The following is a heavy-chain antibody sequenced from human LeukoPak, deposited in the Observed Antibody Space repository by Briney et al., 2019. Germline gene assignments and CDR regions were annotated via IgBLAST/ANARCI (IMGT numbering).Heavy chain of an antibody. V-gene: IGHV4-38-2*02. CDR3: ARDQPYIDV. CDR1: GYSISSGYY. Sequence: PSETLSLTCTVSGYSISSGYYWVWIRQPPGKGLEWIGSIYHSGSTYYNPSLKSRVTISVDTSKNQFSLKLNSVTAADTAVYYCARDQPYIDVWGKGTTVTVSS. J-gene: IGHJ6*03. CDR2: IYHSGST.